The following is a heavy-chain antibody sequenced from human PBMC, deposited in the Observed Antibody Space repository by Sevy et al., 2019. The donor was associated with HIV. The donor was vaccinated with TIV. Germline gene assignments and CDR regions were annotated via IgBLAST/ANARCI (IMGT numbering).Heavy chain of an antibody. Sequence: SETLSLTCTVSGGSIASSTYYWAWIRQPPGKGLEWIGSIYHTGKTYYSPSLESRLTIPADTSKDQFSLRLTSVAAADTAVYYCARQSQRGKVAVPAQAHFFDYWGQGTLVTVSS. D-gene: IGHD2-21*02. V-gene: IGHV4-39*01. CDR2: IYHTGKT. CDR1: GGSIASSTYY. J-gene: IGHJ4*02. CDR3: ARQSQRGKVAVPAQAHFFDY.